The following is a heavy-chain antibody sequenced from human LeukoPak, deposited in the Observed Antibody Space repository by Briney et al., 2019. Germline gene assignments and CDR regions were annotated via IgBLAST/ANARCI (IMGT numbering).Heavy chain of an antibody. J-gene: IGHJ4*02. CDR3: ARQGTYSSAIGMGY. Sequence: GASVKVSCTASGYTFNNHYMYWVRQAPGRGLEWMGVINPSGGSTSYAQRFQGRVTMTRDTSTRTVYMEVNSLRSEDTAVYYCARQGTYSSAIGMGYWGQGTLVTVSS. D-gene: IGHD6-19*01. CDR1: GYTFNNHY. CDR2: INPSGGST. V-gene: IGHV1-46*02.